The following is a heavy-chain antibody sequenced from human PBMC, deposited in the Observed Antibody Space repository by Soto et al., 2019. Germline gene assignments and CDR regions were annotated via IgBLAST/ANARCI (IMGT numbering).Heavy chain of an antibody. D-gene: IGHD1-26*01. CDR2: ISADNGNT. Sequence: QVQLVQSGAEVKKPGASVKVSCKASGYTFTSYGISWVRQAPGQGLEWMGWISADNGNTNYAQKLQGRVTMTTDTSTSTVYIELRSLRSDDTAVYYCARDPVELRGHYYYGMDVWGQGTTVTVSS. J-gene: IGHJ6*02. V-gene: IGHV1-18*04. CDR1: GYTFTSYG. CDR3: ARDPVELRGHYYYGMDV.